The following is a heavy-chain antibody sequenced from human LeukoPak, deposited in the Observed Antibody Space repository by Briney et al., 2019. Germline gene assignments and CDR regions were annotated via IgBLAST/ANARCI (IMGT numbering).Heavy chain of an antibody. Sequence: GGSLRLSCAASGFTFANSWMAWVRQAPGKGLEWVANIKQDGGTKHYADSLKGRFTISRDNPKNSLFLQMNNLRADDTAIYYCTRDTIGSLDYWGQGILVTVAS. CDR1: GFTFANSW. V-gene: IGHV3-7*01. D-gene: IGHD1-26*01. J-gene: IGHJ4*02. CDR2: IKQDGGTK. CDR3: TRDTIGSLDY.